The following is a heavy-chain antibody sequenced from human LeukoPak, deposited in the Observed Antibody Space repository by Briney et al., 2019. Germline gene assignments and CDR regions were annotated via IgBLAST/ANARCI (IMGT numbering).Heavy chain of an antibody. Sequence: LSLTCTVSGVSISSSNSYWGWIRQPPGKGLEWVSYLSGSGSIIYYADSVKGRFTISRDNAENSLYLQMNSLRAEDTAVYYCARVRDYGTFDYWGQGTLVTVSS. D-gene: IGHD4/OR15-4a*01. V-gene: IGHV3-11*01. CDR1: GVSISSSNSY. CDR3: ARVRDYGTFDY. CDR2: LSGSGSII. J-gene: IGHJ4*02.